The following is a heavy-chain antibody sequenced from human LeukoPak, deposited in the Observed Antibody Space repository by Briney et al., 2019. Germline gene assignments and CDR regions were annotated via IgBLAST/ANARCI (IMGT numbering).Heavy chain of an antibody. CDR1: GGSFSGYY. Sequence: SETLSLTCAVYGGSFSGYYWSWIRQPPGKGLEWIGEINHSGSTNYIPSLKSRVTVSVDTSKNQFSLKLSSVTAADTAVYYCARGFGGDCSSTSCYVDFDYWGQGTLVTVSS. CDR3: ARGFGGDCSSTSCYVDFDY. D-gene: IGHD2-2*01. V-gene: IGHV4-34*01. J-gene: IGHJ4*02. CDR2: INHSGST.